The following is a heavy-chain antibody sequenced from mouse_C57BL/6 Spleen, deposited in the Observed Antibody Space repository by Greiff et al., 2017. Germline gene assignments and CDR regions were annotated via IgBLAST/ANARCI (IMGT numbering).Heavy chain of an antibody. V-gene: IGHV3-6*01. CDR2: ISYDGSN. Sequence: EVQLQESGPGLVKPSQSLSLTCSVTGYSITSGYYWNWIRQFPGNKLEWMGYISYDGSNNYNPSLKNRISITRDTSKNQFFLKLNSVTTEDTATYYCARGDGYGDYAMDYWGQGTSVTVSS. J-gene: IGHJ4*01. D-gene: IGHD2-2*01. CDR1: GYSITSGYY. CDR3: ARGDGYGDYAMDY.